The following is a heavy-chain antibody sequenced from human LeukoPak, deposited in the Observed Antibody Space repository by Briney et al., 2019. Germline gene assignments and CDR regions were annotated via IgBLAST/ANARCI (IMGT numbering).Heavy chain of an antibody. Sequence: PGGSLRLSCAASGFTFSSYGMHWVRQAPGKGLEWVAVIWYDGSNKYYADSVKGRFTISRDNSKNTLYPQMNSLRAEDTAVYYCARDLAVAGDSFDYWGQGTLVTVSS. J-gene: IGHJ4*02. CDR2: IWYDGSNK. CDR3: ARDLAVAGDSFDY. CDR1: GFTFSSYG. V-gene: IGHV3-33*01. D-gene: IGHD6-19*01.